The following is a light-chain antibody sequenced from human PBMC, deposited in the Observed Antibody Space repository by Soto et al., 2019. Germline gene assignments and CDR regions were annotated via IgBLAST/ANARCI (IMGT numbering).Light chain of an antibody. CDR2: GAS. J-gene: IGKJ1*01. Sequence: EIVLTQSPGTLSLSPGERATLSCRASQSVSSSYLAWYQQKPGQAPRLLIYGASRRATGIPDRFGGSGSGTDFTLTISRLEPEDFAVYYCQQYGSSPLTFGQGTKVEIK. CDR1: QSVSSSY. CDR3: QQYGSSPLT. V-gene: IGKV3-20*01.